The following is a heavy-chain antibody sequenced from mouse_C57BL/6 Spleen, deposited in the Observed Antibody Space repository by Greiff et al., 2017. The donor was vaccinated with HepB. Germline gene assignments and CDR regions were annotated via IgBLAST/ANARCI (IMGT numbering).Heavy chain of an antibody. CDR2: INPSSGYT. D-gene: IGHD2-3*01. J-gene: IGHJ2*01. Sequence: VQLQQSGAELAKPGASVKLSCKASGYTFTSYWMHWVKQRPGQGLEWIGYINPSSGYTTYNQKFKDKATLTADKSSSTAYMQLSSLPYEDSAVYYCARSLRGLLRDYWGQGTTLTVSS. CDR1: GYTFTSYW. CDR3: ARSLRGLLRDY. V-gene: IGHV1-7*01.